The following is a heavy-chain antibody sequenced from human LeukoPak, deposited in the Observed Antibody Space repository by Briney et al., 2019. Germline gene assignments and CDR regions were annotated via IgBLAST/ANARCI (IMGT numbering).Heavy chain of an antibody. V-gene: IGHV4-39*01. J-gene: IGHJ4*02. Sequence: SDPLSLPCTVSGGSHNSGTYYWGWVRQPPGKGVEWIGTIYYSGNTYYNPSLKSRVTISIDTSKNQFSLKLSSVTAVDTAVYYCAILPSGTFDYWGEGTLVTVSS. CDR3: AILPSGTFDY. CDR2: IYYSGNT. CDR1: GGSHNSGTYY. D-gene: IGHD6-13*01.